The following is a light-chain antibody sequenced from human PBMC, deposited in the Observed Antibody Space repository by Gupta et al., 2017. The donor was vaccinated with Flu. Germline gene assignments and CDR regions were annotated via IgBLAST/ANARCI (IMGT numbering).Light chain of an antibody. CDR2: TND. CDR1: SSNVGKNT. J-gene: IGLJ3*02. CDR3: AGWDDGLNGGV. V-gene: IGLV1-44*01. Sequence: QSVLTQPPSESGTPGQRVTISCSGSSSNVGKNTVNWYQQLPGTAPRLLIHTNDQRPSGVPDRFSGSKSGSSASLVISGLQSDDEADYYCAGWDDGLNGGVFGGGTKLTVL.